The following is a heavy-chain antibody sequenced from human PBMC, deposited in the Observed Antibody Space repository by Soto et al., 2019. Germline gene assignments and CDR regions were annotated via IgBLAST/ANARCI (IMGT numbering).Heavy chain of an antibody. CDR1: GFTFTNYA. CDR3: AKDRFTSTVRKYWFFDL. D-gene: IGHD3-10*01. CDR2: ISGGDGDT. J-gene: IGHJ2*01. V-gene: IGHV3-23*01. Sequence: EVQLLDSGGGLVKPGGSLRLSCAASGFTFTNYAMTWVRQAPGKGLEWVSSISGGDGDTSYADSVKGRFTISRDNSENTMFLQMSSQRPDDTAVYYCAKDRFTSTVRKYWFFDLWGRGTLVTVSS.